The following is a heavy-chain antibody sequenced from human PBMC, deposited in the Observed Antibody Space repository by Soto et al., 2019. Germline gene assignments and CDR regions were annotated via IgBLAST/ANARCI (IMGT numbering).Heavy chain of an antibody. CDR3: ARSVEGHFDY. V-gene: IGHV3-48*02. D-gene: IGHD6-19*01. CDR1: GFPFSIYS. Sequence: EVPLVESGGGLVQPGGSLRLSCAASGFPFSIYSMNWVRQAPGKGREWSSYITSDTNTIKYADSVRGRFTISRDNAKNLVYLQMNSLRDEDTAVYFCARSVEGHFDYWGQGTVVTVSS. J-gene: IGHJ4*02. CDR2: ITSDTNTI.